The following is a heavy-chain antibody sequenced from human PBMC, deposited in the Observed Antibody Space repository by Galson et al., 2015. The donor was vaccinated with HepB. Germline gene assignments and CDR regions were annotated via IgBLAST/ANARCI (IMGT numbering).Heavy chain of an antibody. D-gene: IGHD5-24*01. CDR3: AREEMARNFDY. V-gene: IGHV1-2*02. CDR1: GYTFTGYY. J-gene: IGHJ4*02. CDR2: INPNSGGT. Sequence: SVKVSCKASGYTFTGYYMHWVRQAPGQGLEWMGWINPNSGGTNYAQKLQGRVTMTRDTSISTACMELSRLRSDDTAVYYCAREEMARNFDYWGQGTLVTVSS.